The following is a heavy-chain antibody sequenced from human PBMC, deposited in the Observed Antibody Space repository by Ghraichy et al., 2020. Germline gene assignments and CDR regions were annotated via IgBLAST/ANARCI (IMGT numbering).Heavy chain of an antibody. CDR1: GFTFTNFA. CDR3: AKEAPHDNSGHGYYHYGMCV. V-gene: IGHV3-23*01. J-gene: IGHJ6*02. Sequence: GESLRLSCAASGFTFTNFAMTWVRQAPGKGLEWVSILFGGAGSTYYADPVKGRFTISRDISRNTLYLQMNSLRVEDTAIYYCAKEAPHDNSGHGYYHYGMCVWGQGTAVTVSS. D-gene: IGHD3-22*01. CDR2: LFGGAGST.